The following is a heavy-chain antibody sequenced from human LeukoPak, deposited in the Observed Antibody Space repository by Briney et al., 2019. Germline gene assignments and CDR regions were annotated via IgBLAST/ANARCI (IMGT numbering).Heavy chain of an antibody. CDR3: ARDLDYYDSTWFDP. CDR1: GGSISSSTYY. J-gene: IGHJ5*02. CDR2: ITYSGST. Sequence: SETLSLTCTVSGGSISSSTYYWGWIRQPPGKGLEWIGSITYSGSTYYHPSLKSRVTISVDTSKNHFSLKLISLTAADTAVYYCARDLDYYDSTWFDPWGQGTLVTVSS. D-gene: IGHD3-22*01. V-gene: IGHV4-39*07.